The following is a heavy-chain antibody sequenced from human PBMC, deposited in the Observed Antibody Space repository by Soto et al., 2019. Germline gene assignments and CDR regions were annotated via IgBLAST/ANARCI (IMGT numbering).Heavy chain of an antibody. D-gene: IGHD1-26*01. CDR2: IYYSGST. CDR1: GASVSSGSNY. V-gene: IGHV4-61*01. J-gene: IGHJ4*02. CDR3: ARDYASRLGGSGNGFDY. Sequence: QVQLQESGPGLMKPSETLSLTCTVSGASVSSGSNYWSWIRQPPGKGLEWIGYIYYSGSTSYNPSLNSRFTISADTSKNRSSLKLSSVTAADTAVYYCARDYASRLGGSGNGFDYWGQGTLVTVSS.